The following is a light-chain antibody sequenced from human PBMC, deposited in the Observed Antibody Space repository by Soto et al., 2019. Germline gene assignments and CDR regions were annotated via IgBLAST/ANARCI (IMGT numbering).Light chain of an antibody. CDR2: WAS. CDR3: QQSYSTPYT. J-gene: IGKJ2*01. CDR1: QSVLYSSNNKNY. Sequence: DIVMTQSPDSLAVSLGERATINCKSSQSVLYSSNNKNYLAWYQQKPGQPPKLLIYWASTRESGVPDRFSGSGSGTDFTLTISSLQAEDVAVYYCQQSYSTPYTFGQGTKLEIE. V-gene: IGKV4-1*01.